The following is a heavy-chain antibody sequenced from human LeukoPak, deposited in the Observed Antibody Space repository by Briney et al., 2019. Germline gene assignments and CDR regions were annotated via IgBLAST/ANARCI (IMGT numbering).Heavy chain of an antibody. CDR2: IIPIFGTA. Sequence: SVKVSCKASGGTFSSYAISWVRQAPGQGLEWMGRIIPIFGTANYAQKFQGRVTITTDESTSTAYMELSCLRSEDTAVYYCARDFNGFGEFDYWGQGTLVTVSS. J-gene: IGHJ4*02. D-gene: IGHD3-10*01. V-gene: IGHV1-69*05. CDR3: ARDFNGFGEFDY. CDR1: GGTFSSYA.